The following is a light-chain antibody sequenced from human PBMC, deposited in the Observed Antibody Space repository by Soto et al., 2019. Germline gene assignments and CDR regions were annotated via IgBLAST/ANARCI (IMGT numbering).Light chain of an antibody. CDR2: EVT. V-gene: IGLV2-18*02. J-gene: IGLJ2*01. Sequence: QSALTQPPSVSGSPGQSVTISCTGTSSDVGSYNRVSWYQQPPGTAPKLMIYEVTNRPSGVPDRFSGYKSGNTASLTISGLQAEDEADYYCSSYTSSSTSAVFGGGTKLTVL. CDR3: SSYTSSSTSAV. CDR1: SSDVGSYNR.